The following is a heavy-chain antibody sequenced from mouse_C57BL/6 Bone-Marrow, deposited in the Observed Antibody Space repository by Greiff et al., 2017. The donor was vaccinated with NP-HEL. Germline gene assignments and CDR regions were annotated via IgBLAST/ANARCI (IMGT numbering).Heavy chain of an antibody. CDR1: GYTFTNYW. D-gene: IGHD2-4*01. CDR2: IYPGGGYT. J-gene: IGHJ2*01. CDR3: ARGYDYDDYFDY. Sequence: ESGAELVRPGTSVKMSCKASGYTFTNYWIGWAKQRPGHGLEWIGDIYPGGGYTNYNEKFKGKATLTADKSSSTAYMQFSSLTSEDSAIYYCARGYDYDDYFDYWGQGTTLTVSS. V-gene: IGHV1-63*01.